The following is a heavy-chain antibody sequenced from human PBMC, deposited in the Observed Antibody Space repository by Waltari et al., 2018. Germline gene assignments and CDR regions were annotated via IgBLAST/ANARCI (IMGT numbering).Heavy chain of an antibody. D-gene: IGHD1-7*01. J-gene: IGHJ4*02. CDR2: IYPNGDT. Sequence: QVQLQESGPSLVRPSETLSLTCSVSGDSIKRGTYFWAWVRQPAKKGLEWIGRIYPNGDTHYNPSLQSRATISVDTSKNQISLNLRSLSAADTAVYYCARDRNYAEFYFDHWGPGILVTVSS. CDR1: GDSIKRGTYF. V-gene: IGHV4-61*02. CDR3: ARDRNYAEFYFDH.